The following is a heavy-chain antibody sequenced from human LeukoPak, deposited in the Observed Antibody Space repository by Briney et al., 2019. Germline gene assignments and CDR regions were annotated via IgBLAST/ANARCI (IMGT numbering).Heavy chain of an antibody. Sequence: SETLSLTCTVSGGSISSSSYYWGWIRQPPGKGLEWIGEINHSGSTNYNPSLKSRVTISVDTSKNQFSLKLSSVTAADTAVYYCAMTTKRWLQRKFDYWGQGALVTVSS. V-gene: IGHV4-39*07. J-gene: IGHJ4*02. D-gene: IGHD5-24*01. CDR3: AMTTKRWLQRKFDY. CDR1: GGSISSSSYY. CDR2: INHSGST.